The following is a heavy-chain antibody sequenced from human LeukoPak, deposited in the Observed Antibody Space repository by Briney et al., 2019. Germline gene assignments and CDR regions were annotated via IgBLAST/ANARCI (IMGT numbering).Heavy chain of an antibody. J-gene: IGHJ4*02. Sequence: GGSLRLSCAASGFTFSTYAMSWVRQAPGKGLEWVSAISGSGVSTYYADSVKGRFTISRDNSKNTLYLQMNSLRAEDTAVYYCARQAAAGPKFDCWGQGTLVTVSS. V-gene: IGHV3-23*01. D-gene: IGHD6-13*01. CDR2: ISGSGVST. CDR3: ARQAAAGPKFDC. CDR1: GFTFSTYA.